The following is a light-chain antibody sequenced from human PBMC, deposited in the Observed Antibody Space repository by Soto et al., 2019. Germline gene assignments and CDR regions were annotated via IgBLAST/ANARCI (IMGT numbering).Light chain of an antibody. CDR1: QSVYSS. CDR3: QQRNEWPLT. CDR2: DAS. J-gene: IGKJ4*01. V-gene: IGKV3-11*01. Sequence: EIVLTQSPATLSLSPGERATLSSRASQSVYSSLAWYQQKPGQPPRLLINDASNRATGIPARFSGSGSGTDFTLTISSLEPEDFAVYYCQQRNEWPLTVGGGTKVDIK.